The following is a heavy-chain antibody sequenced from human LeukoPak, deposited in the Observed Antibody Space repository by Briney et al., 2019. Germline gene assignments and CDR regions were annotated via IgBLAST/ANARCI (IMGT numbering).Heavy chain of an antibody. CDR1: GYTFTGYY. J-gene: IGHJ4*02. D-gene: IGHD3-10*01. Sequence: GASVKVSRKASGYTFTGYYMHWVRQAPGQGLEWMGRINPNSGGTNYAQKFQGRVTMTRDTSISTAYMELSRLRSDDTAVYYCARKAVHYGSGSYVGYWGQGTLVTVSS. CDR3: ARKAVHYGSGSYVGY. CDR2: INPNSGGT. V-gene: IGHV1-2*06.